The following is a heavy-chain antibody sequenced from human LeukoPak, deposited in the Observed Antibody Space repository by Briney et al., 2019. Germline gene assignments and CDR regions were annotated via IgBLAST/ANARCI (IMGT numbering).Heavy chain of an antibody. Sequence: SETLSLTCSVSGASISSGSNYWGWIRQPPGKTLEWIGSIYYSGSTYHNPSLKSRVTISVDTSKNQFSLKLNSVTAADTAVYYCARDHSSSSEDYWGQGTLVTVSS. D-gene: IGHD6-13*01. CDR3: ARDHSSSSEDY. J-gene: IGHJ4*02. V-gene: IGHV4-39*07. CDR2: IYYSGST. CDR1: GASISSGSNY.